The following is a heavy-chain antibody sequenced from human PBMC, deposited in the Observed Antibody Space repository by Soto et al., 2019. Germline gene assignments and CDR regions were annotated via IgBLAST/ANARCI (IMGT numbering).Heavy chain of an antibody. CDR1: GFTFSSYW. Sequence: GSLRLSCAASGFTFSSYWMSWVRQAPGKGLEWVANIKQDGSEKYYVDSVKGRFTISRDNAKNSLYLQMNSLRAEDTAVYYCARDEGLYCSGGSCYPKYGMDVWGQGTTVTVSS. J-gene: IGHJ6*02. CDR2: IKQDGSEK. CDR3: ARDEGLYCSGGSCYPKYGMDV. V-gene: IGHV3-7*03. D-gene: IGHD2-15*01.